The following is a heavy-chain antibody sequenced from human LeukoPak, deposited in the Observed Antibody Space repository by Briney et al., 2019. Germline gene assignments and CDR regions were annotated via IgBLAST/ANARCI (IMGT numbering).Heavy chain of an antibody. V-gene: IGHV1-24*01. J-gene: IGHJ3*02. CDR1: GYTLTELS. D-gene: IGHD4-17*01. CDR2: FDPEDGET. Sequence: ASVKVSCKVSGYTLTELSMHWVRQAPGKGLEWTGGFDPEDGETIYAQKFQGRVTMTEDTSTDTAYMELSSLRSEDTAVYYCATDRGYGDHDAFDIWGQGTMVTVSS. CDR3: ATDRGYGDHDAFDI.